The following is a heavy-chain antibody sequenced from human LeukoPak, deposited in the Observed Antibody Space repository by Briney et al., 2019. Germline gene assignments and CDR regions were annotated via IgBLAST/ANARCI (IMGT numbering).Heavy chain of an antibody. V-gene: IGHV4-59*01. Sequence: PSETLSLTCTVSGGSISSYYWSWIRQPPGKGLEWIGYIYYSGSTNYNPSLKSRVTISVDTSKNQFSLKLSSVTAADTAVYYCEREDGYNLFDYWGQGTLVTVSS. CDR2: IYYSGST. J-gene: IGHJ4*02. CDR1: GGSISSYY. CDR3: EREDGYNLFDY. D-gene: IGHD5-24*01.